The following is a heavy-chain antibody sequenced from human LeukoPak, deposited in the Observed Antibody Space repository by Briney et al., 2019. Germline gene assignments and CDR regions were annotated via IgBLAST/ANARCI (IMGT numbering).Heavy chain of an antibody. CDR1: GFSLSGHW. D-gene: IGHD1-26*01. V-gene: IGHV3-7*05. CDR3: AYRNNFEY. J-gene: IGHJ4*02. CDR2: IKAGGSEK. Sequence: PGGSLRLSCATPGFSLSGHWMNWVRQPPGKGLEWVANIKAGGSEKYYVDSVKGRFTISRDDAKRTVDLQMDNLRTEDTAVYYCAYRNNFEYWGQGTLVTVSS.